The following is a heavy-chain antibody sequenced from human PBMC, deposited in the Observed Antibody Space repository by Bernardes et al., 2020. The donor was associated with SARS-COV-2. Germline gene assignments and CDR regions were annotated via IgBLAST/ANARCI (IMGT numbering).Heavy chain of an antibody. CDR3: AKVFCSGGFCYSGYGMDV. D-gene: IGHD2-15*01. Sequence: GGSLRLSCAASGFSFRNYWMHWVRQTPGKGLVWVSRINTDGTTTTYADSVRGRFTISRDNAKNTLYLQMNSLRAEDTAVYYCAKVFCSGGFCYSGYGMDVWGQGTTVTVSS. J-gene: IGHJ6*02. V-gene: IGHV3-74*03. CDR1: GFSFRNYW. CDR2: INTDGTTT.